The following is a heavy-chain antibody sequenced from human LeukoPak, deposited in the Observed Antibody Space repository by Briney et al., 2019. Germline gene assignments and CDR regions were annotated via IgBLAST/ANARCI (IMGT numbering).Heavy chain of an antibody. J-gene: IGHJ4*02. CDR2: IKQDESQK. D-gene: IGHD1-26*01. CDR3: ARDRSHLGY. Sequence: GGSLRLSCEASGFTFSSCWMTWVRQAPGKGLEWVANIKQDESQKYYVDSVKGRFTISRDNAKNSLYLQMNSLRDEDTAVYYCARDRSHLGYWGQGTRVTVSS. CDR1: GFTFSSCW. V-gene: IGHV3-7*01.